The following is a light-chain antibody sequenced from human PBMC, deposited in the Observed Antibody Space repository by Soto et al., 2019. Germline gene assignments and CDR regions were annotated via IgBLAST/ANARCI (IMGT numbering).Light chain of an antibody. V-gene: IGKV1-5*01. CDR1: QSISSW. J-gene: IGKJ1*01. Sequence: DIQMTQSPSTLSASVGDRVTITCRASQSISSWLAWYQQNPGKAPKLLIYDASSLESGVPSTFGGSGSGTEFTLNISSLQPDDFATYYCQQYNSYSPTFGQGTKVEIK. CDR3: QQYNSYSPT. CDR2: DAS.